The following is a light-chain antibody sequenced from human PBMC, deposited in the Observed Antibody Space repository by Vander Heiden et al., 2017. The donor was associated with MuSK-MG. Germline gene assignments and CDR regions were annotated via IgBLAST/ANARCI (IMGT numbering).Light chain of an antibody. CDR1: LNIDSF. V-gene: IGKV1-39*01. Sequence: DIVLTQSPSSTSASVGDRVTITCRASLNIDSFLNWYQHRPGEAPRLLIYASSILHSGVPARFSGSGSGTGFTLTISKLQPEDFATYYCQQSHSVPGTFGQGTKV. J-gene: IGKJ1*01. CDR2: ASS. CDR3: QQSHSVPGT.